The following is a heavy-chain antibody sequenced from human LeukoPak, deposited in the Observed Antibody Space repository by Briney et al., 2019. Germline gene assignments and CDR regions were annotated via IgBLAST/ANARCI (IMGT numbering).Heavy chain of an antibody. V-gene: IGHV4-4*07. J-gene: IGHJ5*02. Sequence: SETLSLTCTVSGGSISSDYWIWIRQSAGKGLEWIGRIYTSGSTNYNPSLKSRVTMSVDTSKNQFSLKFTSVTAADTAVYYRARQSNCGGDCYSIWFDPWGQGTLVTVSS. CDR1: GGSISSDY. D-gene: IGHD2-21*02. CDR2: IYTSGST. CDR3: ARQSNCGGDCYSIWFDP.